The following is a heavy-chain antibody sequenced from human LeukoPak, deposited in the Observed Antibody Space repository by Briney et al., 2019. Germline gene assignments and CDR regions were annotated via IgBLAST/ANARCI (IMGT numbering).Heavy chain of an antibody. J-gene: IGHJ4*02. D-gene: IGHD3-22*01. Sequence: GSLRLSCAASGFTFSSYAMSWVRQAPGKGLEWIGSIYYSGSTYYNPSLKSRVTMSVDTSKNQFSLKLSSVTAADTAVYYCARLTYYYDSSGYYPYYFDYWGQGTLVTVSS. CDR3: ARLTYYYDSSGYYPYYFDY. CDR2: IYYSGST. V-gene: IGHV4-39*01. CDR1: GFTFSSYA.